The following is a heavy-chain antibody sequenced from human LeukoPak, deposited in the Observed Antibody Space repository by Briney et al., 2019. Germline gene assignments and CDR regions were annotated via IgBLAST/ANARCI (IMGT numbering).Heavy chain of an antibody. CDR2: ISAYNGNT. J-gene: IGHJ4*02. CDR1: GYTFTSYG. D-gene: IGHD3-3*01. V-gene: IGHV1-18*01. Sequence: GASVKVSCKASGYTFTSYGISWVRQAPGQGLEWMGWISAYNGNTNYAQKLQGRVTMTTDTSTSTAYMELRSLRSDDTAVYYCARPWDDFWSGYWDDYWGQGTLVTVSS. CDR3: ARPWDDFWSGYWDDY.